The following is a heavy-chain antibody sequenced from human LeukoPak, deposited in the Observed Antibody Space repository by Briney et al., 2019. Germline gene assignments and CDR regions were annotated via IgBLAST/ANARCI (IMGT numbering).Heavy chain of an antibody. CDR3: ARWPTIFGG. Sequence: GGSLRLSCAASGFTFTSYTMNWVRQAPGKGLEWVSDISSSGSYIDYADSVKGRFTISRDNSKNMLYLQMNSLRVEDTAVYYCARWPTIFGGWGQGTLVIVSS. D-gene: IGHD3-3*01. CDR1: GFTFTSYT. J-gene: IGHJ4*02. CDR2: ISSSGSYI. V-gene: IGHV3-21*06.